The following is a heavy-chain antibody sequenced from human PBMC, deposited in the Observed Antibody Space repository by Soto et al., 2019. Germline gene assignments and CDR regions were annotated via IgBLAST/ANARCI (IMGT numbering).Heavy chain of an antibody. J-gene: IGHJ4*02. Sequence: QVQLQESGPGLVKPSQTLSLTCTVSGGSISSGGYYWSWIRQHPGKGLEWIGYIFYSGSTYYNPSLKSRVTISVDTSKNPFSLKLSSVTAADTAVYYCALRLGDPGRLYFDDWGQGTLVTVSS. CDR1: GGSISSGGYY. V-gene: IGHV4-31*03. CDR3: ALRLGDPGRLYFDD. D-gene: IGHD3-16*01. CDR2: IFYSGST.